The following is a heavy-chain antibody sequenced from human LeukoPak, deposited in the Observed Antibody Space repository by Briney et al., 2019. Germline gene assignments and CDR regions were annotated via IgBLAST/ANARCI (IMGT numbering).Heavy chain of an antibody. D-gene: IGHD6-13*01. CDR1: GYTFTSYA. V-gene: IGHV1-3*01. CDR3: ARKLAHPYSSSFLYYFDY. J-gene: IGHJ4*02. CDR2: INAGNGNT. Sequence: ASVKVSCKASGYTFTSYAMHWVRQAPGQRLEWMGWINAGNGNTKYSQKFQGRVTITRDTSASTAYMELSSLRSEDTAVYYCARKLAHPYSSSFLYYFDYWGQGTLVTVSS.